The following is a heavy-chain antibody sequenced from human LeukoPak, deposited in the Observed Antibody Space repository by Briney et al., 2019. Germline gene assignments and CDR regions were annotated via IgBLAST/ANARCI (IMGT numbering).Heavy chain of an antibody. V-gene: IGHV4-61*01. Sequence: SETLSLTCTVSGGSVSSGSYYWSWIRQPPGKGLEWIGYIYYTGSTNYNPSLKSRVTMSVDTSKNQFSLNLSSVTAADTAVYYCARIHRYCSGGACYVLDNWGQGTLVAVSS. CDR3: ARIHRYCSGGACYVLDN. CDR2: IYYTGST. D-gene: IGHD2-15*01. J-gene: IGHJ4*02. CDR1: GGSVSSGSYY.